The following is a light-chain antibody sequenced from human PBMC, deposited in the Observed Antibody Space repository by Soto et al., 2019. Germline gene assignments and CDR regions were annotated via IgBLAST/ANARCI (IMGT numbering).Light chain of an antibody. CDR2: GSS. J-gene: IGKJ4*01. CDR1: ENVGTN. CDR3: QKYNNWGLS. V-gene: IGKV3D-15*01. Sequence: IVLTQSPATLSVSPGEGVTLSCRASENVGTNLAWYELKVGQAPRLLIYGSSTRATGIPYAFSGSGSGTEFTLSISSLQSEESAVYYCQKYNNWGLSFGGGTKVEIK.